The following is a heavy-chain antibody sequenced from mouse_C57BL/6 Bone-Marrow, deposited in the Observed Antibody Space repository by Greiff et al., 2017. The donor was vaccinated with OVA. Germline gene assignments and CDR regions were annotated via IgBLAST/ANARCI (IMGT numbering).Heavy chain of an antibody. CDR3: ARWLLYYFDY. J-gene: IGHJ2*01. V-gene: IGHV1-4*01. Sequence: VQLQQSGAELARSGASVKMSCKASGYTFTSYTMQWVQQRPGQGLEWIGYINPSSGYTNYNQKFKDKDTLTADKSSSTAYMQLSSLTSEDSAVYYFARWLLYYFDYWGQNTTLTVSS. CDR1: GYTFTSYT. D-gene: IGHD2-3*01. CDR2: INPSSGYT.